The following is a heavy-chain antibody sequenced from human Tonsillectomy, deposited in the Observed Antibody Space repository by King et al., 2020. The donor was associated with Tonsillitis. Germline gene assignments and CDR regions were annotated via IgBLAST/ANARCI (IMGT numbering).Heavy chain of an antibody. CDR3: ARGKRGGFLSLPYFDY. D-gene: IGHD3-3*01. V-gene: IGHV3-48*03. CDR1: GFTFSSYE. J-gene: IGHJ4*02. Sequence: VQLVESGGGLVQPGGSLRLSCAASGFTFSSYEMNWVRQAPGEGREWVSYINSGVNTLYYADSLQGRFTIARDNAKNSLYLQMNSLRAEDTAIYYCARGKRGGFLSLPYFDYWGQGTLVTVSS. CDR2: INSGVNTL.